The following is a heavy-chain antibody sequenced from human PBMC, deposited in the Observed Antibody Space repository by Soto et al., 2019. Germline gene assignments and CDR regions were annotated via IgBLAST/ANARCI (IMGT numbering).Heavy chain of an antibody. Sequence: QVQLVQSGAEVKKPGASVKVSCKASGYTFTSYAMHWVRQAPGQRLEWMGWINAGNGNTKYSQKFQGRVTITRDTCASTAYMELSSLRSEDTAVYYCARGHDFWSGLSYMDVWGKGTTVTVSS. CDR3: ARGHDFWSGLSYMDV. V-gene: IGHV1-3*01. J-gene: IGHJ6*03. CDR1: GYTFTSYA. CDR2: INAGNGNT. D-gene: IGHD3-3*01.